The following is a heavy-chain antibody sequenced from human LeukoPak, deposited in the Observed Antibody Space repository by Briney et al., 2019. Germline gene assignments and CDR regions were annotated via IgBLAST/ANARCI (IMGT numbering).Heavy chain of an antibody. CDR3: ARRSLYYYDSSGYRGPVDY. D-gene: IGHD3-22*01. CDR1: GFTVRSNY. CDR2: IYSGGST. J-gene: IGHJ4*02. Sequence: GGSLRLSCAASGFTVRSNYMSWVRQAPGKGLEWVSVIYSGGSTYYADSVKGRFTISRDNSKNTLYLQMNSLRAEDPAVYYCARRSLYYYDSSGYRGPVDYWGQGTLVTVSS. V-gene: IGHV3-66*04.